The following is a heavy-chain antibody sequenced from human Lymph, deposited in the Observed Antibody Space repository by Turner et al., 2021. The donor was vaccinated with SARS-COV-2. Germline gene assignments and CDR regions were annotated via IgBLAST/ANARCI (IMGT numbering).Heavy chain of an antibody. CDR2: TIPIFGIA. CDR3: ARDATGPLGY. D-gene: IGHD1-1*01. V-gene: IGHV1-69*10. Sequence: QVQLVQSGAEVKKPGSSVKVSCKASGGTFSTYAISWVRQAPGQGLEWLGGTIPIFGIANYAQKFQGRVTITADKFTRTAYMELSSLRSEGTAGYYCARDATGPLGYWGRGTLVTVSS. CDR1: GGTFSTYA. J-gene: IGHJ4*02.